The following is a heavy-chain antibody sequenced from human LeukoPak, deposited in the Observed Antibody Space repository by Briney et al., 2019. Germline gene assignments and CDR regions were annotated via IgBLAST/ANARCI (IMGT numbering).Heavy chain of an antibody. J-gene: IGHJ4*02. V-gene: IGHV3-7*05. CDR1: GFTFSSYW. D-gene: IGHD3-3*01. CDR2: IKQDGTEK. Sequence: PGGSLRLSCAASGFTFSSYWMSWVRQAPGKRLEWVANIKQDGTEKYYVDSVKGRFTISRDNAKNSVYLQMNSLRAEDTAVYFCASLYRFSDFHYWGQGALVTVSS. CDR3: ASLYRFSDFHY.